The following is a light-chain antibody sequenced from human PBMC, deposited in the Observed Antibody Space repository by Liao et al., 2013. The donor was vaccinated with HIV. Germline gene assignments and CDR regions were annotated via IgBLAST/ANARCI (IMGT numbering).Light chain of an antibody. V-gene: IGLV3-1*01. CDR3: QAWDRGLV. CDR2: QDT. J-gene: IGLJ2*01. Sequence: SYELTQPPSVSVSPGQTATITCSGDKLGDKYASWYQQRPGQSPILVIYQDTKRPSGISDRFSGSNSGNTATLTISGTQPMDEADYYCQAWDRGLVFGGGTKLTVL. CDR1: KLGDKY.